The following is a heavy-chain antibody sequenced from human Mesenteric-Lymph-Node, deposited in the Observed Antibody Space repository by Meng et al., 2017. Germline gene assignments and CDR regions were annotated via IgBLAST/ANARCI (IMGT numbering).Heavy chain of an antibody. CDR2: ISGNGGGT. V-gene: IGHV3-23*04. CDR1: GFTFRSYA. CDR3: AKERFEYSSSSSIY. Sequence: EVEVVESGGGLVKPGGSLRLSCAASGFTFRSYAMSWVRQAPGKGLEWVSAISGNGGGTYYADSVKGRFTISRDNSKNTLYLQMNSLRAEDTAVYYCAKERFEYSSSSSIYWGQGTLVTVSS. D-gene: IGHD6-6*01. J-gene: IGHJ4*02.